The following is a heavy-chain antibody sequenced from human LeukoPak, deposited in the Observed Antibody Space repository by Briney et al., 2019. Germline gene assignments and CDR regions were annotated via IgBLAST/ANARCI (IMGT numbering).Heavy chain of an antibody. CDR1: GGSFSGYY. CDR2: INHSGST. Sequence: SETLSLTCAVYGGSFSGYYWSWIRQPPGKGLEWIGEINHSGSTNYNPSLKSRVTISVDTSKNQFSLKLSSVTAADTAVYYCARVVTAVTTFDFWGQGTLVTVSS. D-gene: IGHD2-21*02. CDR3: ARVVTAVTTFDF. V-gene: IGHV4-34*01. J-gene: IGHJ4*02.